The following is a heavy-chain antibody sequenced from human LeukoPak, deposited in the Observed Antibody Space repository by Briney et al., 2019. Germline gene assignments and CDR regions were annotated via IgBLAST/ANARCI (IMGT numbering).Heavy chain of an antibody. CDR2: IYHSGST. V-gene: IGHV4-38-2*02. CDR1: GYSISSGYY. J-gene: IGHJ4*02. Sequence: SETLSLTCTVSGYSISSGYYWGWIRQPPGKGLEWVGSIYHSGSTYYNPSLKSRVTISVDTSKNQFSLKLSSVTAADTAVYYCARVGHSLKWYNWNYAVGYWGQGTLVTVSS. CDR3: ARVGHSLKWYNWNYAVGY. D-gene: IGHD1-7*01.